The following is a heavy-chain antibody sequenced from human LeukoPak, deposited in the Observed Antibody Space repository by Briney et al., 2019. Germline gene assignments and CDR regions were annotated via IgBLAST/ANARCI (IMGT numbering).Heavy chain of an antibody. CDR1: GGSISSYY. CDR3: AKISYGIVGAIDY. D-gene: IGHD1-26*01. CDR2: IYTSGST. V-gene: IGHV4-59*01. Sequence: SETLSLTCTVSGGSISSYYWSWIRQPPGKRLEWIGYIYTSGSTNYNPSLKSRVTMSVDTSKNQFSLKLSSVTAADTAVYYCAKISYGIVGAIDYWGQGTLVTVSS. J-gene: IGHJ4*02.